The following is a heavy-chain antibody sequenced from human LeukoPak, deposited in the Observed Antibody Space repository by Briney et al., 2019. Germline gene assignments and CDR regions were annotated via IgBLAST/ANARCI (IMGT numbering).Heavy chain of an antibody. D-gene: IGHD3/OR15-3a*01. CDR3: AREMDYYISNTYYTRWYQ. V-gene: IGHV3-7*03. CDR1: GFIFSIRW. Sequence: GGSLRLSCGDWGFIFSIRWVSCVRGARGKGLEWVANMKEGGSKKKCVDCVGGRFTISRDNAERSLYLQTNSMRAEDTGVYYCAREMDYYISNTYYTRWYQWGQGTLVTVTS. J-gene: IGHJ4*02. CDR2: MKEGGSKK.